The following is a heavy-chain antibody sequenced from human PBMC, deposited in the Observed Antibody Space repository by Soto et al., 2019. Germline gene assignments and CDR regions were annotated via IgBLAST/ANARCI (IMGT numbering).Heavy chain of an antibody. D-gene: IGHD5-12*01. Sequence: GGSLRLSCAASGFTFSSYSMNWVRQAPGKGQERVSSISSSSSYIYYADSVKGRFTISRDNAKNSLYLQMNSLRAEDTAVYYCARDKILDEYSGYGPPYFFDYCGQGTLVTVSS. CDR3: ARDKILDEYSGYGPPYFFDY. J-gene: IGHJ4*02. V-gene: IGHV3-21*01. CDR1: GFTFSSYS. CDR2: ISSSSSYI.